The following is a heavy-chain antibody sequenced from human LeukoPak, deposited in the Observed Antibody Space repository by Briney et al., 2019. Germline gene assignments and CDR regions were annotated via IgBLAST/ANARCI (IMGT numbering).Heavy chain of an antibody. V-gene: IGHV3-21*01. CDR1: GFTFSSYN. J-gene: IGHJ6*03. CDR3: ARDVVISPHYYMDV. Sequence: GGSLRLSCAASGFTFSSYNMNWVRQAPGKGLEWVSSISSSSDYIYYADSVKGRFTISRDNAKNTLYLQMNSLRAEDTAVYYCARDVVISPHYYMDVWGKGTTVTVSS. CDR2: ISSSSDYI. D-gene: IGHD3-22*01.